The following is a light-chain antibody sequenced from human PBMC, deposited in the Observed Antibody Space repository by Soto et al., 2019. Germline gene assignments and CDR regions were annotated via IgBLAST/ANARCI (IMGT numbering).Light chain of an antibody. J-gene: IGKJ2*01. V-gene: IGKV3D-11*01. Sequence: MLTQSPATLSLSPGDRAILSCRASQDVSISLGWYQQKPGQAPRLLIYDASNRATGIPDRFSGSGSGTDFTLTISSLEPEDFAVCYCLQRASWRSFGQGTKLEIK. CDR3: LQRASWRS. CDR2: DAS. CDR1: QDVSIS.